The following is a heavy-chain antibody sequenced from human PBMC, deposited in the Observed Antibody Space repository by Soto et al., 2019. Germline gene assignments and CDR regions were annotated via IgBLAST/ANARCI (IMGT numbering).Heavy chain of an antibody. Sequence: GGSLRLSCAASAFTFNNYAMSWVRQAPGKGLEWVSGIGGSGRTTYYADSVKGRFTISRDNSNNTLFLQMNSLRAEDTAVYYCAKSRYSDSSGDFYDYWGQGTLVTVS. CDR3: AKSRYSDSSGDFYDY. CDR2: IGGSGRTT. D-gene: IGHD3-22*01. J-gene: IGHJ4*02. CDR1: AFTFNNYA. V-gene: IGHV3-23*01.